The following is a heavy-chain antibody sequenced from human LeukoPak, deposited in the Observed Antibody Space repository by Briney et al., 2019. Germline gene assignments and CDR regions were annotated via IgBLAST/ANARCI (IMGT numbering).Heavy chain of an antibody. CDR2: ISGSGSA. CDR3: AKDRLLNCRGDCYIFDY. V-gene: IGHV3-23*01. J-gene: IGHJ4*02. Sequence: GGSLRLSCAASGFTLSSYAMNWVRQAPGKGLEWVSAISGSGSAYYADSVKGRFSISRDNSKNTLYLQVNGLRTEDTAVYYCAKDRLLNCRGDCYIFDYWGQGTVVTVSS. CDR1: GFTLSSYA. D-gene: IGHD2-21*02.